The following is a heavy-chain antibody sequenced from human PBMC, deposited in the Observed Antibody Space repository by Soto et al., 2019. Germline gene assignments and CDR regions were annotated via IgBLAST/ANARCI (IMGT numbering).Heavy chain of an antibody. Sequence: SETLSLTCTVSGGSITDYSWVWIRQPAGKGLEWIGRIFSSGSTNYNPSLKGRITMSLDTSKNQSSLKLNSATATDTAVYFCARDQGVVVTADNWFDPWGQGILVTVSS. J-gene: IGHJ5*02. D-gene: IGHD2-21*02. CDR3: ARDQGVVVTADNWFDP. CDR2: IFSSGST. V-gene: IGHV4-4*07. CDR1: GGSITDYS.